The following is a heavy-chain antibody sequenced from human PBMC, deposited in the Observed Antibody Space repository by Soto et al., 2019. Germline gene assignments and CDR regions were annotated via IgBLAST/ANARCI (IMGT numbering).Heavy chain of an antibody. V-gene: IGHV4-30-4*01. D-gene: IGHD7-27*01. CDR1: GGSISNVNDC. CDR3: AGGPSGDEVDY. CDR2: IYSGGSI. J-gene: IGHJ4*02. Sequence: QVQLQESGPGLVKPSQTLSLTCIVSGGSISNVNDCWSWIRQRPDKGLEWIGHIYSGGSIYNNPSLTTPLTILVDTSKNQLSLQLCSVSAADTADYYCAGGPSGDEVDYWGQGTLVTVSS.